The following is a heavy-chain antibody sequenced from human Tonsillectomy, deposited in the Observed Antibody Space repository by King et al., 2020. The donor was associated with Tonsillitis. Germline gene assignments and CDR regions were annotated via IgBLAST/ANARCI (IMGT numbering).Heavy chain of an antibody. CDR2: IWYDGSNK. Sequence: VQLVESGGGVVQPGRSLRLSCAASGFTFSSYGMHWVRQAPGKGLEWVAVIWYDGSNKYYADSVKGRFTISRDNSKNTLYLQMNSLRAEDTAVYYCARVGGSGYYYSVDYWGQGTLVTVSS. J-gene: IGHJ4*02. V-gene: IGHV3-33*08. CDR3: ARVGGSGYYYSVDY. D-gene: IGHD3-22*01. CDR1: GFTFSSYG.